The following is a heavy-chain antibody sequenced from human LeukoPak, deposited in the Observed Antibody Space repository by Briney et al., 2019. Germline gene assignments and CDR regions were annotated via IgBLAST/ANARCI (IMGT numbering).Heavy chain of an antibody. V-gene: IGHV5-51*01. CDR1: GYTFSSNW. D-gene: IGHD1-26*01. Sequence: GESLKISCKGSGYTFSSNWIGWVRQMPGKGLEWMGIIYPGDSDTRYSPSFQGQVTISADKSSSTAYLQWSSLKASDTAMYYCARHRVGIYSRNHAFDIWGQGTMVTVSS. J-gene: IGHJ3*02. CDR3: ARHRVGIYSRNHAFDI. CDR2: IYPGDSDT.